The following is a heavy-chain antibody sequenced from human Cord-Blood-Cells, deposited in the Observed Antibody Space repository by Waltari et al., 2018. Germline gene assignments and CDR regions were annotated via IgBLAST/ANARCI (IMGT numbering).Heavy chain of an antibody. CDR2: MNPNSGNT. J-gene: IGHJ4*02. D-gene: IGHD6-6*01. V-gene: IGHV1-8*02. CDR3: ARGLEARPMDY. CDR1: GDTFTSYD. Sequence: QLVQSGAEVKKPGASVKVSCKASGDTFTSYDINWVRQATGQGLEWRGGMNPNSGNTGYAQKCQDRLTMTRYTSISTAYMELSSLRSEDTAVYCGARGLEARPMDYWGKGTLVTVSS.